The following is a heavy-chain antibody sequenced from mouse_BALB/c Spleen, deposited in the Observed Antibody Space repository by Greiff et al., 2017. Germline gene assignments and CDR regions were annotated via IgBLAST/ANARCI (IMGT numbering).Heavy chain of an antibody. CDR1: GYTFTSYW. Sequence: VKLQESGAELAKPGASVKMSCKASGYTFTSYWMHWVKQRPGQGLEWIGYINPSTGYTEYNQKFKDKATLTADKSSSTAYMQLSSLTSEDSAVYYCARGLEYYAMDYWGQGTSVTVSS. CDR2: INPSTGYT. J-gene: IGHJ4*01. D-gene: IGHD3-1*01. CDR3: ARGLEYYAMDY. V-gene: IGHV1-7*01.